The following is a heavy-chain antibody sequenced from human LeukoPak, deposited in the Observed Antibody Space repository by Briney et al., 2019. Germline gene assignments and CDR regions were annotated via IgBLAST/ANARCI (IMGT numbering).Heavy chain of an antibody. CDR3: AGSSGSYRKFDY. CDR2: ISSSGITF. J-gene: IGHJ4*02. D-gene: IGHD1-26*01. V-gene: IGHV3-11*04. Sequence: GGSLRLSCAASGFTFTDHCTNWIRQAPGKGLEWLSYISSSGITFYYADSLKGRFTISRDNAKNSLYLQMNSLRAEDTAVYYCAGSSGSYRKFDYWGQGTLVTVSS. CDR1: GFTFTDHC.